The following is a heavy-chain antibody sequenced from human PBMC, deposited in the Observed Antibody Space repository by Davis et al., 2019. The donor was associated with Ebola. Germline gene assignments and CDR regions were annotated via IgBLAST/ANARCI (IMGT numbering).Heavy chain of an antibody. CDR2: IYYSGTT. D-gene: IGHD3-10*01. Sequence: IYYSGTTNLNPSLKSRVTISGDTSKNQFSLKLSSVTAADTAVYYCARHDILWFGELLFRMTQFDPWGQGTLVTVSS. CDR3: ARHDILWFGELLFRMTQFDP. J-gene: IGHJ5*02. V-gene: IGHV4-59*08.